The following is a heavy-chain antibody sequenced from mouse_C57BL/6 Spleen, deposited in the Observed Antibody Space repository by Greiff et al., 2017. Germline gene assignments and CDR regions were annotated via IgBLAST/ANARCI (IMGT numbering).Heavy chain of an antibody. CDR2: IDPKSGGT. D-gene: IGHD2-4*01. J-gene: IGHJ2*01. Sequence: QVQLQQPGAELVKPGASVKLSCKASGYTFTSYWMHWVKQRPGRGLEWIGRIDPKSGGTKYNEKFKSKATLTVDKPSSTAYMQLSSLTSEDSAVYYCARYDYALGFDYWGQGTTLTVSS. CDR3: ARYDYALGFDY. CDR1: GYTFTSYW. V-gene: IGHV1-72*01.